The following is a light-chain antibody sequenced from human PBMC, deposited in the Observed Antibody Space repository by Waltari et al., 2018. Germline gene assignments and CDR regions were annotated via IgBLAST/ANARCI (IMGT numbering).Light chain of an antibody. CDR2: DGS. CDR1: STDVGGYNS. Sequence: QSALTHPGSVSGSPGQSVTVSCAGTSTDVGGYNSVSWYQEHPGQAPRVIIYDGSARPSGVSYRFSGSKSGNTASLTISGLQAEDEADYYCSSQSSNDVVLFGGGTKLTVL. CDR3: SSQSSNDVVL. J-gene: IGLJ2*01. V-gene: IGLV2-14*01.